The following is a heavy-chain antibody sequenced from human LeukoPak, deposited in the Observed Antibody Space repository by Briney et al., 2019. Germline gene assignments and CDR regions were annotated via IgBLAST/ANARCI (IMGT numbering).Heavy chain of an antibody. D-gene: IGHD6-13*01. J-gene: IGHJ4*02. V-gene: IGHV1-2*02. CDR2: INPNSGGT. CDR3: ARPEPGIAAAGTEFDY. CDR1: RYTFTGYY. Sequence: ASVKVSCKASRYTFTGYYMHWVRQAPGQGLEWMGWINPNSGGTNYAQKFQGRVTMTRDTSISTAYMELSRLRSDDTAVYYCARPEPGIAAAGTEFDYWGQGTLVTVSS.